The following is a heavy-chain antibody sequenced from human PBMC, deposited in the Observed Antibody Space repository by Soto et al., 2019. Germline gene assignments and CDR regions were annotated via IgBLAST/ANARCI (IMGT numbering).Heavy chain of an antibody. Sequence: GGSLRLSCAASGFTFSSYWMSWVRQAPGKGLEWVANIKQDGSEKYYVDSVKGRFTISRDNAKNSLYLQMNSLRAEDTAVYYFAREPKDIVVVPAWPGSYGMDVWGQGTTVTVSS. J-gene: IGHJ6*02. D-gene: IGHD2-2*01. CDR1: GFTFSSYW. CDR3: AREPKDIVVVPAWPGSYGMDV. V-gene: IGHV3-7*01. CDR2: IKQDGSEK.